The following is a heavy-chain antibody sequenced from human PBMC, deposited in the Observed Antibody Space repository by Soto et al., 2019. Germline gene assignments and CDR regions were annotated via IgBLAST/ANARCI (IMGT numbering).Heavy chain of an antibody. CDR2: ISSSGDST. CDR3: AKDGISWKGGGY. J-gene: IGHJ4*02. Sequence: EVQLLESGGGLVQPGGSLRLSCAASGFTFSTYDMSWVRQAPGKGLEWVSTISSSGDSTYYADSVKGRFTISRDNSKNTLYLQLNSLRAEDTAVYYCAKDGISWKGGGYWGQGTLVTVSS. V-gene: IGHV3-23*01. CDR1: GFTFSTYD. D-gene: IGHD2-2*01.